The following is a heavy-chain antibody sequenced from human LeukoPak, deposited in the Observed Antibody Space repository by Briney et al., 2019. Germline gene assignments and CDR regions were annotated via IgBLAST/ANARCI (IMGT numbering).Heavy chain of an antibody. J-gene: IGHJ4*02. D-gene: IGHD3-22*01. V-gene: IGHV1-46*01. CDR1: AYTFTSYY. Sequence: ASVKVSCKASAYTFTSYYMHWVRQAPGQGLEWMGIINPSGGSTSYAQKFQGRVTMTRDTSTITVYMELSSLRSEDTAVYYCTKSLGGYYAFDYWGQGTLVTVSS. CDR2: INPSGGST. CDR3: TKSLGGYYAFDY.